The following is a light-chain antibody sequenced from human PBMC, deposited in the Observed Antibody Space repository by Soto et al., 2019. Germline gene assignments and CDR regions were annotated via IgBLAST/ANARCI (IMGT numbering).Light chain of an antibody. CDR3: QQYNNWPLYT. J-gene: IGKJ2*01. V-gene: IGKV3-15*01. Sequence: EIVMTQSPATLSVSPGERATLSCRASQSVSSNLAWYQQKPGQAPRLLIYGASTRATGIPARFSGSGSGTEFPLPIRSLQSEDFAVYYCQQYNNWPLYTFGQGTKLEIK. CDR1: QSVSSN. CDR2: GAS.